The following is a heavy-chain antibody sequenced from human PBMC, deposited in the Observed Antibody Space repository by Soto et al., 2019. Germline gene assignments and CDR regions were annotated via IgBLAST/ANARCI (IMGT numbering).Heavy chain of an antibody. D-gene: IGHD3-22*01. V-gene: IGHV3-23*01. J-gene: IGHJ6*02. CDR1: GFQFSSYG. CDR3: AKGDPYHYDSSGYYAHYYYSMDV. Sequence: EVQLLESGGGLVQPGGSLRLSCAASGFQFSSYGMSWVRQAPGKGLEWVSGVSAAGDSTTYADSVQGRFTISRDNSKRTLYLQMNSLGVEGTAIYYCAKGDPYHYDSSGYYAHYYYSMDVWGQGTTVTVSS. CDR2: VSAAGDST.